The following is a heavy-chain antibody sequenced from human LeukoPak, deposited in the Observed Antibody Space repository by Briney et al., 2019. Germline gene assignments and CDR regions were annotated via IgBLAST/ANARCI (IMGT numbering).Heavy chain of an antibody. D-gene: IGHD1-26*01. CDR1: GFPFNTYA. V-gene: IGHV3-30*04. CDR3: AKGGGGGAANFDY. CDR2: ISYDEAYK. J-gene: IGHJ4*02. Sequence: PGRSLRLSCAASGFPFNTYAMYWVRQAPGKGLEWVAVISYDEAYKYYADSVKGRFTISRDNSKNTLYLQMNSLRAEDTAVYYCAKGGGGGAANFDYWGQGTLVTVSS.